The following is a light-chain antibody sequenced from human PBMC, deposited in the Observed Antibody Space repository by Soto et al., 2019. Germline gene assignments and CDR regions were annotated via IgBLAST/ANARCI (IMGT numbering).Light chain of an antibody. CDR2: DVS. CDR3: HQYGSSPRA. Sequence: DIVLTQTPGTLSLSPGDRATLSCRASQTLRSGYLAWYQHKPGQAPILLIYDVSSRTTGIPDRFSGSGSGTDFTLTISRLEPEDFAVYYCHQYGSSPRAFGQGTKVEVK. CDR1: QTLRSGY. J-gene: IGKJ1*01. V-gene: IGKV3-20*01.